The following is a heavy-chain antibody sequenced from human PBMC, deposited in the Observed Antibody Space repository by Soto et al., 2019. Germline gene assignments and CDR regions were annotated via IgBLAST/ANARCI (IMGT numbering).Heavy chain of an antibody. CDR1: GDSITGDDW. CDR2: IHDSGAT. Sequence: QVQLQESGPGLVQPSGTLSLTCAVSGDSITGDDWWSWVRQPPGKGLEWIGEIHDSGATNYNPSLRSRVTISIDTSTNQFSLKLNSVTAADSAMFACATPGFHRMGVWGRGTTVTVSS. CDR3: ATPGFHRMGV. J-gene: IGHJ6*02. V-gene: IGHV4-4*02.